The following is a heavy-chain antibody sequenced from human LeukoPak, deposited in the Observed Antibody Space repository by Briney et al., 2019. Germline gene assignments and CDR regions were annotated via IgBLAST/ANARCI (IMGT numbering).Heavy chain of an antibody. CDR2: ISSSSSYI. V-gene: IGHV3-21*01. CDR1: GFTFSSYS. CDR3: AKDRTGTTGRDWIDP. Sequence: GGSLRLSCAASGFTFSSYSMNWVRQAPGKGLEWVSSISSSSSYIYYADSVKGRFTISRDNAKNSLYLQMNSLRAEDTAVYYCAKDRTGTTGRDWIDPWGQGTLVTVSS. J-gene: IGHJ5*02. D-gene: IGHD1-1*01.